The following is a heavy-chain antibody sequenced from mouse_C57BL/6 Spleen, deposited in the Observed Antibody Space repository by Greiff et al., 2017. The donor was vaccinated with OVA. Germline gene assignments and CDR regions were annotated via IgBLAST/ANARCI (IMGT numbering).Heavy chain of an antibody. Sequence: VKLQESGAELARPGASVKMSCKASGYTFTSYTMHWVKQRPGQGLEWIGYINPSSGYTKYNQKFKDKATLTADKSSSTAYMQLSSLTSEDSAVYYCARPHSTMVTTGPYWYFDVWGTGTTVTVSS. CDR3: ARPHSTMVTTGPYWYFDV. V-gene: IGHV1-4*01. CDR2: INPSSGYT. D-gene: IGHD2-2*01. CDR1: GYTFTSYT. J-gene: IGHJ1*03.